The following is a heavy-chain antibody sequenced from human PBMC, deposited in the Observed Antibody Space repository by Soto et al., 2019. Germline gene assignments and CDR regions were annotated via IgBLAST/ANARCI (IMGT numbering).Heavy chain of an antibody. CDR3: ARGHPRSVWSTVVVAAYGLDT. CDR2: INRGGSTNCNPEISHTANT. CDR1: GGSFSSYY. V-gene: IGHV4-34*01. D-gene: IGHD2-15*01. J-gene: IGHJ5*02. Sequence: SETLSLTCAVYGGSFSSYYWSWIRQPPGKGLEWIGEINRGGSTNCNPEISHTANTNCNPSLKSRVTITVDTSKNQFSLKLSSVTAADTAVYYCARGHPRSVWSTVVVAAYGLDTWGQGTPVT.